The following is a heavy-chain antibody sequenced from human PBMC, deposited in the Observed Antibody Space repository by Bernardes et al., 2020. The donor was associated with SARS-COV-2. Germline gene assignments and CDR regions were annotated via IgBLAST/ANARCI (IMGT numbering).Heavy chain of an antibody. J-gene: IGHJ4*02. CDR1: GFTFDDYS. Sequence: GGSLRLSCAASGFTFDDYSMHWVRQAPGKGLEWVSGISWDSGSIGYADSVKGRFTISRDNAKNSLYLQMHSLGAQETAWYYCGKALSGLLWFGELGYCDYGLQGILVIVS. V-gene: IGHV3-9*01. D-gene: IGHD3-10*01. CDR2: ISWDSGSI. CDR3: GKALSGLLWFGELGYCDY.